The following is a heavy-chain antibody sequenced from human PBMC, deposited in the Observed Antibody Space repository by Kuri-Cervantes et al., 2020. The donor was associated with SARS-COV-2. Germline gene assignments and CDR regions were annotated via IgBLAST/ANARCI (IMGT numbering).Heavy chain of an antibody. J-gene: IGHJ3*02. CDR1: GFNFSRTD. V-gene: IGHV3-30*18. CDR3: AKDRTRNTYYYDSSGYYYGGFDAFDI. Sequence: GGSLRLSCAASGFNFSRTDMHWVRQAPGKGLEWVAVISHDGKNKKCIASGKGRFTISRDNSKNTLYLQMNSLRAEDTAVYYCAKDRTRNTYYYDSSGYYYGGFDAFDIWSQGTMVTVSS. D-gene: IGHD3-22*01. CDR2: ISHDGKNK.